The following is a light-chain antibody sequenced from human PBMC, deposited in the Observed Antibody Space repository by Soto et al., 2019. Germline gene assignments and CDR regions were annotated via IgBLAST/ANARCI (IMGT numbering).Light chain of an antibody. CDR3: HQYGSTPRT. CDR2: GAS. V-gene: IGKV3-20*01. Sequence: EIVLTQSPGTLSLSPGERATLSCRASQSFTSSSLAWYHQKPGQAPRLLIYGASSTATGIPDGFSGSGSGTDFTLTISRLEPEDFSVYYCHQYGSTPRTFGQGTKLEIK. CDR1: QSFTSSS. J-gene: IGKJ2*02.